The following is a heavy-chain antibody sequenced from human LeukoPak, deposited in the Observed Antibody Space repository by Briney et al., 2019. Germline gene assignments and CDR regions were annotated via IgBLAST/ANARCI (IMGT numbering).Heavy chain of an antibody. CDR2: IYYSGST. CDR3: ARLELERGFDY. Sequence: SETLSLTCTVTGGSISSYYWSWIRQPPGKGLEWIGYIYYSGSTNYNPSLKSRVTISVDTSKNQFSLKLSSVTAADTAVYYCARLELERGFDYWGQGTLVTVSS. V-gene: IGHV4-59*01. D-gene: IGHD1-1*01. J-gene: IGHJ4*02. CDR1: GGSISSYY.